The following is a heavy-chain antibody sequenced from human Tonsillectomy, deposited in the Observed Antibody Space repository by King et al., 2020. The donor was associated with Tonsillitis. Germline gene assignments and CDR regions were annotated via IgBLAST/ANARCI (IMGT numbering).Heavy chain of an antibody. J-gene: IGHJ4*02. D-gene: IGHD3-22*01. CDR3: ARDYPHDSSGSHGIFDY. CDR2: IYYSGST. Sequence: VQLPESGPGLVKPSETLSLTCTVSGGSVSSGSCSWSWIRQPPGKGLEWIGNIYYSGSTNYNPSLKSRVTISVDTSKNQFSLKLSSVTAADTAVYYCARDYPHDSSGSHGIFDYWGQGTLVTVSS. CDR1: GGSVSSGSCS. V-gene: IGHV4-61*01.